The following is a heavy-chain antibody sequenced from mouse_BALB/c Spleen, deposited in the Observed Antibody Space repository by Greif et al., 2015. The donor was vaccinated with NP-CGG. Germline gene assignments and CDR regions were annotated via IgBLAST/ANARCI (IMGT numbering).Heavy chain of an antibody. CDR2: ISSGGST. CDR1: GFTFSSYA. V-gene: IGHV5-6-5*01. D-gene: IGHD1-1*01. Sequence: EVKLVESGGGLVKPEGSLKLSCAASGFTFSSYAMSWVRQTPEKRLEWVASISSGGSTYYPDSVEGRFTISRDNARNILYLQMSSLRSEDTAMYYCARGLFITTVVENYFDYWGQGTTLTVSS. J-gene: IGHJ2*01. CDR3: ARGLFITTVVENYFDY.